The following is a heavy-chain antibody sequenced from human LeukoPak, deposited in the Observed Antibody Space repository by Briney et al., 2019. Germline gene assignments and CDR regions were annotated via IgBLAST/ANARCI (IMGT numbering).Heavy chain of an antibody. V-gene: IGHV1-2*02. CDR1: GYSFTGYY. Sequence: ASVKVSSKASGYSFTGYYIHWVRQAPGQGLEWMGWINPNSRGTNYAQKFQGRVTITRDTSISTAYMELSSLTSDDTAVYYCARDPAQSYYTDVWGIGTTVTVSS. CDR3: ARDPAQSYYTDV. J-gene: IGHJ6*03. CDR2: INPNSRGT.